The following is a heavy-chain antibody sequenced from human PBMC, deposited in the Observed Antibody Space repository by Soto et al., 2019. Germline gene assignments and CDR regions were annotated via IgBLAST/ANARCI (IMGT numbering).Heavy chain of an antibody. J-gene: IGHJ5*02. V-gene: IGHV3-13*01. CDR1: GFTFSSYD. CDR2: IGTAGDT. CDR3: ARKQGFGWFDP. Sequence: GGSLRLSCAASGFTFSSYDMHWVRQATGKGLEWVSAIGTAGDTYYPGSVKGRFTISRENAKNSLYLQMNSLRAGDTAVYYCARKQGFGWFDPWGQGTLVNVSS. D-gene: IGHD3-10*01.